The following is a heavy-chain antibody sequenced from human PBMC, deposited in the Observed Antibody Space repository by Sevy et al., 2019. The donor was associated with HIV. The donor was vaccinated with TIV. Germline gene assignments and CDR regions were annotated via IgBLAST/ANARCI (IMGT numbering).Heavy chain of an antibody. CDR2: INWNSGNI. V-gene: IGHV3-9*01. D-gene: IGHD6-13*01. CDR1: GFTFDEYG. CDR3: AKDISIEGGRAAVASGIFDF. Sequence: GGSLRLSCAASGFTFDEYGMHWVRQAPGKGLEWVSGINWNSGNIGYADSVKGRFTISRDNAKNSLYLQMNSLRAEDTALYYCAKDISIEGGRAAVASGIFDFWGQGTLVTVS. J-gene: IGHJ4*02.